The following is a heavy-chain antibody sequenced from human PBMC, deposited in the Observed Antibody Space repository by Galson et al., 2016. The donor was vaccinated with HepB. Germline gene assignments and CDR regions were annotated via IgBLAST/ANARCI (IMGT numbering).Heavy chain of an antibody. CDR3: ARPRRWPQYYYGLEV. Sequence: SLRLSCAASGFTFSTYTMHWVRQAPGKGLEWVAVISYDGSHKHYRDSVKGRFTISRDNSKNTLYLQMNSLRREDTAVYYCARPRRWPQYYYGLEVWGQGTTVTVSS. V-gene: IGHV3-30-3*01. CDR2: ISYDGSHK. D-gene: IGHD5-24*01. J-gene: IGHJ6*02. CDR1: GFTFSTYT.